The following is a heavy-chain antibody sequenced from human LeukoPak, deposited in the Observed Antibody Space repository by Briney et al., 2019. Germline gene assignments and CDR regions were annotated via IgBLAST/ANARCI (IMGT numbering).Heavy chain of an antibody. CDR1: GFTFSSYA. CDR3: AKDYYNWNYGSFDF. J-gene: IGHJ3*01. CDR2: ISGTADTT. Sequence: PGGSLRLSCAVSGFTFSSYAFSWVRQAPGKGLEWVSGISGTADTTHYADSVKGRFTISRDNSKNTLYLQMNSLRAEDTAVYYCAKDYYNWNYGSFDFWGQGTMVTVSS. D-gene: IGHD1-7*01. V-gene: IGHV3-23*01.